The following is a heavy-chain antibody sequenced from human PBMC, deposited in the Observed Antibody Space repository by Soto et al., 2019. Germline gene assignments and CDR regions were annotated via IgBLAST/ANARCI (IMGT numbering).Heavy chain of an antibody. D-gene: IGHD3-10*01. V-gene: IGHV3-23*01. CDR1: GFTFSSYA. Sequence: EVQLLESGGGLVQPGGSLRLSCAASGFTFSSYAMSWVPQAPGKGLEWVPAIRGSGGSTYYADSVKGRFTISRDNSKNTLYLQMNSLGAEDTAVYYCAPHLWFGKLYYWGQGALVTVSS. J-gene: IGHJ4*02. CDR2: IRGSGGST. CDR3: APHLWFGKLYY.